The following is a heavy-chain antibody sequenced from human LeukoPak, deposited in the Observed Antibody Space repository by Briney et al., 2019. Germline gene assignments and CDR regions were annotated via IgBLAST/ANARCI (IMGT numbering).Heavy chain of an antibody. V-gene: IGHV4-59*01. Sequence: PSETLSLTCTVSGGSISSYYWSWIRQPPGKGLEWIGYIYYSGSTNYNPSLKSRVTISVDTSKNQFSLKLSSVTAADTAVYYCAGGVSAPWDFDYWGQGTLVTVSS. CDR2: IYYSGST. CDR3: AGGVSAPWDFDY. J-gene: IGHJ4*02. CDR1: GGSISSYY. D-gene: IGHD2-8*01.